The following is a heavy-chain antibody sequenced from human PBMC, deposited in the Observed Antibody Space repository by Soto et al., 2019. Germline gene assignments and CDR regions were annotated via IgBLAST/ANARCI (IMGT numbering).Heavy chain of an antibody. J-gene: IGHJ3*02. CDR1: GFSLSTSGVG. CDR2: IYWDDDK. CDR3: AHADYDILTGPQNDAFHI. D-gene: IGHD3-9*01. V-gene: IGHV2-5*02. Sequence: SGPTLVNPTQTLTLTCTFSGFSLSTSGVGVGWIRQPPGKALEWLALIYWDDDKRYSPSLKSRLTITKDTSKNQVVLTMTNMDPVDTATYYCAHADYDILTGPQNDAFHIWGQGTMVTVS.